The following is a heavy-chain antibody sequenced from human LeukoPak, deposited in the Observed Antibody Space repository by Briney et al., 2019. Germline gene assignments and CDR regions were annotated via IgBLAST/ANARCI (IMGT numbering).Heavy chain of an antibody. CDR1: GGSISSYY. Sequence: SETLSLTCTVSGGSISSYYWSWIRQPPGKGLEWIGYIYYSGSTNYNPSLKSRVPISVDTSKNQFSLKLSSVTAADTAVYYCARGGRLPRYFDYWGQGTLVTVSS. V-gene: IGHV4-59*01. CDR3: ARGGRLPRYFDY. J-gene: IGHJ4*02. D-gene: IGHD2-21*02. CDR2: IYYSGST.